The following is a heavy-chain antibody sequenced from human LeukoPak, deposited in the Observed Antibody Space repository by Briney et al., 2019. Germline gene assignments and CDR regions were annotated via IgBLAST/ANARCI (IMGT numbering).Heavy chain of an antibody. J-gene: IGHJ4*02. CDR3: ARDSSGSYRGGGGIDY. Sequence: SETLSLTCTVSGDSISSSYWSWIRQPPGKGLEWIGYVYYTGSSYYNPSLKSRATTSIDMSKNQFSLKLSSVTAADTAVYYCARDSSGSYRGGGGIDYWGQGTLVTVSS. V-gene: IGHV4-59*12. CDR2: VYYTGSS. CDR1: GDSISSSY. D-gene: IGHD1-26*01.